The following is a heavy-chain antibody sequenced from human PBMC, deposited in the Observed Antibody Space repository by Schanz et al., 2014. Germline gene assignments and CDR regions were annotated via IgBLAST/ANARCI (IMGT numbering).Heavy chain of an antibody. CDR1: EFTFSSYK. J-gene: IGHJ6*02. D-gene: IGHD2-15*01. CDR2: IWSDGSGK. CDR3: AKARRKSNCSGGRCFHYSYYGMDV. V-gene: IGHV3-33*06. Sequence: VQLVESGGGLVKPGGSLRLSCEASEFTFSSYKMNWVRQAPGKGLEWVAVIWSDGSGKYYADSVKGRFTISRDNSKNILYLHMNNLRAEDTAVYYCAKARRKSNCSGGRCFHYSYYGMDVWGQGTTVTVSS.